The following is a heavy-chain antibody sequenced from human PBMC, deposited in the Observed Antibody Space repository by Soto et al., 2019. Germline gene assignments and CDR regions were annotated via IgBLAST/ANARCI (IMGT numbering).Heavy chain of an antibody. CDR3: GKVAGRAMPGNHLDY. CDR2: ISGSGGTT. CDR1: GFTCTSYA. V-gene: IGHV3-23*01. D-gene: IGHD6-19*01. J-gene: IGHJ4*02. Sequence: EVELLESGGGLVKPGGSLRLSCAASGFTCTSYAMSWVRQAPGKGLEWVSGISGSGGTTDYADSVKGRFTISRDNSKNTLYLQMNSLRVEDTAVYYCGKVAGRAMPGNHLDYWGQGTLVPVSS.